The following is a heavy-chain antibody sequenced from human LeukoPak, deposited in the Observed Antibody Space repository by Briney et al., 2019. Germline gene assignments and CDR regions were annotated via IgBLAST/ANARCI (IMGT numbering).Heavy chain of an antibody. V-gene: IGHV3-30*18. CDR3: AKGDTSLGDAFNI. J-gene: IGHJ3*02. D-gene: IGHD5-18*01. CDR2: ILYDGSNT. Sequence: PGGSLRLSCAASGFTLNTCAMHWVRQAPSKGLEWVSTILYDGSNTYYADSVKGRFTISRDNSKNTLYLQMNSLRAEDTALYYCAKGDTSLGDAFNIWGQGTMVTVSS. CDR1: GFTLNTCA.